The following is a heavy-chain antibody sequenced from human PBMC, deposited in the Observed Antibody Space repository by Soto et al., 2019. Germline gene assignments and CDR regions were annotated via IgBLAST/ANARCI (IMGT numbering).Heavy chain of an antibody. CDR1: GFTFSSYA. D-gene: IGHD3-3*01. V-gene: IGHV3-23*01. CDR2: ISGSGGST. Sequence: GGSLRLSCAASGFTFSSYAMSWVRQAPGKGLEWVSAISGSGGSTYYADSVKGRFTISRDNSKNTLYLQMNSLRAEDTAVYYCAIRFDYYDFWSGYCTGGLRWFGRKWFEPLGPGALVTVSS. J-gene: IGHJ5*02. CDR3: AIRFDYYDFWSGYCTGGLRWFGRKWFEP.